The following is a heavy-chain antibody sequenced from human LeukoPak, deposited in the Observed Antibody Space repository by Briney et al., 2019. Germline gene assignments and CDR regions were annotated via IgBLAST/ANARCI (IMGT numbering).Heavy chain of an antibody. CDR3: ARDLSAAFDF. J-gene: IGHJ4*02. CDR1: GFPFSYYG. CDR2: LVYDARS. Sequence: LPGTSLRLSCAASGFPFSYYGMHWVRQAPGKGLEWVARLVYDARSDYANSVKGRFSISRDDSKNTLFLDMSNLRVEDTALYYCARDLSAAFDFWGQGVLVTVSS. D-gene: IGHD6-19*01. V-gene: IGHV3-33*01.